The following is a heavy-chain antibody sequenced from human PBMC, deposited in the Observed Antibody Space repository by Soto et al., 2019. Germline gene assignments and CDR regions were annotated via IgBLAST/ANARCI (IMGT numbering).Heavy chain of an antibody. V-gene: IGHV4-31*03. CDR1: GDSISSIGYY. CDR2: IYYSGST. J-gene: IGHJ6*02. CDR3: ARDPPDYYYGMDV. Sequence: SETLSLTCTVSGDSISSIGYYWSWLRQHPGKGLEWIGYIYYSGSTYYSPSLKSRVTISADMSKNQFSLELRSVTGADTAVYFCARDPPDYYYGMDVWGQGTTVTASS.